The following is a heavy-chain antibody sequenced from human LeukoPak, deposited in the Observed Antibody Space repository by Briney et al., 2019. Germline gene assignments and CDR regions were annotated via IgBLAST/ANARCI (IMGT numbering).Heavy chain of an antibody. CDR1: GYTFTSYG. Sequence: ASVKVSCKASGYTFTSYGISWVRQAPGQGLEWMGWISAYNGNTNYVQKLQGRVTMTTDTSTSTAYMELRSLRSDDTAVYYCARGPGYYGSGSVDYWGQGTLVTVSS. D-gene: IGHD3-10*01. V-gene: IGHV1-18*04. CDR2: ISAYNGNT. J-gene: IGHJ4*02. CDR3: ARGPGYYGSGSVDY.